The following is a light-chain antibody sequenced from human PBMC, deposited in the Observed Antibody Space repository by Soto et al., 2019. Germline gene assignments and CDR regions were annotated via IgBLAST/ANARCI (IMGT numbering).Light chain of an antibody. Sequence: SYELTQPPSVSVSPGQTASITCSGDKLGHKYACWYQQKPGQSPVLVIYEDTKRPSGIPERFSGSNSGKTATLTISGTQAMDEADYYCQAGDSSVVFGGGTKLTVL. J-gene: IGLJ2*01. CDR3: QAGDSSVV. V-gene: IGLV3-1*01. CDR2: EDT. CDR1: KLGHKY.